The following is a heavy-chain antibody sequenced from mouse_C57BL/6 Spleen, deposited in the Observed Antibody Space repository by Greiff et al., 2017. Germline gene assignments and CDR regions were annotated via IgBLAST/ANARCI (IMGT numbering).Heavy chain of an antibody. D-gene: IGHD2-14*01. CDR2: ISSGGDYI. Sequence: EVKLVESGEGLVKPGGSLKLSCAASGFTFSSYAMSWVRQTPEKRLEWVAYISSGGDYIYYADTVKGRFTISRDNARNTLYLQMSSLKSEGTAMYYCTRERYLWDSYVWGTGRTVTLSS. V-gene: IGHV5-9-1*02. CDR3: TRERYLWDSYV. J-gene: IGHJ1*03. CDR1: GFTFSSYA.